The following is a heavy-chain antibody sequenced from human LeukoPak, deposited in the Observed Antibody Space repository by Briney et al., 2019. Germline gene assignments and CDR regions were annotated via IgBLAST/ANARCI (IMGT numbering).Heavy chain of an antibody. D-gene: IGHD3-10*01. CDR1: GFTFSSYV. CDR2: ISGSGGST. CDR3: ALKAGLPAYDV. V-gene: IGHV3-23*01. J-gene: IGHJ3*01. Sequence: PGGSLRLSCVASGFTFSSYVMSWVRQAPGKGLEWASGISGSGGSTYYADSVKGRFTISRNNSKNTLYVQMNSLRAEDTAVYYCALKAGLPAYDVWGQGTLVTVSS.